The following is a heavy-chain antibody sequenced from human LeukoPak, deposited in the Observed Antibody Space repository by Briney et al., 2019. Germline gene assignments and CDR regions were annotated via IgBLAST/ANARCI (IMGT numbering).Heavy chain of an antibody. D-gene: IGHD2-8*01. Sequence: TASETLSLTCAVYGGSFSGYYWSWIRQPPGKGLEWIGEINHSGSTNYNPSLKSRVTISVDTSKNQFSLKLSSVTAADTAVYYCARREVLMVYAAFDYWGQGTLVTVSS. V-gene: IGHV4-34*01. J-gene: IGHJ4*02. CDR3: ARREVLMVYAAFDY. CDR1: GGSFSGYY. CDR2: INHSGST.